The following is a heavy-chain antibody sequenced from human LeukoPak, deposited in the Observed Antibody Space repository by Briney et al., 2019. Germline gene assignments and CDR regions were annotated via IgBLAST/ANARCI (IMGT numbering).Heavy chain of an antibody. Sequence: ASVKVSCKASGYTFIHYGISWVRQAPGQGLEYMGWISAYNGNTNYAQKLQGRVTMTTDTSTSTAYMELRSLRSDDTAVYYCARDHIRVLRFLEWLSPPTYYYYYYMDVWGKGTTVTVSS. CDR1: GYTFIHYG. CDR2: ISAYNGNT. V-gene: IGHV1-18*01. CDR3: ARDHIRVLRFLEWLSPPTYYYYYYMDV. J-gene: IGHJ6*03. D-gene: IGHD3-3*01.